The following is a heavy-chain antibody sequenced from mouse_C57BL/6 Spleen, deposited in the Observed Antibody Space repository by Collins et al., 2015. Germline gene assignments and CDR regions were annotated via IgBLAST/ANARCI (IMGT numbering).Heavy chain of an antibody. CDR3: ARGDYGNSYFDY. V-gene: IGHV1-76*01. CDR2: IYPGSGDS. J-gene: IGHJ2*01. CDR1: GYTFTDYY. D-gene: IGHD1-1*01. Sequence: QVQLKQSGAELVRPGASAKLSCKASGYTFTDYYINWMKQRPGQGLEWIARIYPGSGDSYYNEKFKGKATLTAEKSSGTAYMQLSSLTSEDSAVHFCARGDYGNSYFDYWGQGTTLTVSS.